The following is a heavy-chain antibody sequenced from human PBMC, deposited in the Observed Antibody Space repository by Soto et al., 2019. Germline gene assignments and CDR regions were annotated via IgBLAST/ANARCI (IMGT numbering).Heavy chain of an antibody. CDR1: GGTFSTYT. CDR3: ARGRRTSYYYYGVDV. J-gene: IGHJ6*02. CDR2: IIPVLYTV. Sequence: QVQLVQSGAEVRKPGSSVKVSCKASGGTFSTYTISWVRQAPGQGLEWMGKIIPVLYTVNYAQKFQGRVAITADKSKGTAYMELNSLTSDDTAVYYCARGRRTSYYYYGVDVWGPGTTVTVSS. V-gene: IGHV1-69*08.